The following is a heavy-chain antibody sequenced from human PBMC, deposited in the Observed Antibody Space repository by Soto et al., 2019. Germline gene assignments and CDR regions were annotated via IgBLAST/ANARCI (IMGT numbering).Heavy chain of an antibody. Sequence: SGPTLVNPTQTVTMTCTFSGFSLSTRGVGVRWIRQPPGKALEWLALIYWNDDKRYSPSLKSRLTITKDTSKTQVVLTMTNMDPVDTATYYCAHGDLYSSSGRLDDAFDIWGKGTMVTVSS. J-gene: IGHJ3*02. D-gene: IGHD6-13*01. CDR2: IYWNDDK. V-gene: IGHV2-5*01. CDR3: AHGDLYSSSGRLDDAFDI. CDR1: GFSLSTRGVG.